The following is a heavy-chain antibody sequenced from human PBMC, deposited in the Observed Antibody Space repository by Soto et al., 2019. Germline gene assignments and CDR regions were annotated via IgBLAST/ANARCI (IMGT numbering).Heavy chain of an antibody. J-gene: IGHJ6*02. CDR2: LKPDNGGT. CDR3: XXXXXXXXSGSPCPTFXMDX. V-gene: IGHV1-2*02. CDR1: GYTFTGHY. D-gene: IGHD3-10*01. Sequence: QVQLVQSGAEVKPPGASVKVSCKASGYTFTGHYMHWVRQVSGRRLEFLGWLKPDNGGTYYAPKFQGRVTFTRDTSNTIAYMEMSGLHSDDTXXXXXXXXXXXXXSGSPCPTFXMDXWGQXT.